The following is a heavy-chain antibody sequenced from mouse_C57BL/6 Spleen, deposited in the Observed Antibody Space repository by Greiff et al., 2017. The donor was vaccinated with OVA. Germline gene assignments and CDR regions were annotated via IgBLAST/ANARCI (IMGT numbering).Heavy chain of an antibody. Sequence: QVQLQQPGAELVKPGASVKVSCKASGYTFTSYWMHWVKQRPGQGLEWIGRIHPSDSDTNYNQKFKGKTTLTVDKSSSTAYMQLSSLTSEDSAVYYCAIGDYGPYAMDYWGQGTSVTVSS. V-gene: IGHV1-74*01. CDR2: IHPSDSDT. CDR1: GYTFTSYW. J-gene: IGHJ4*01. CDR3: AIGDYGPYAMDY. D-gene: IGHD2-4*01.